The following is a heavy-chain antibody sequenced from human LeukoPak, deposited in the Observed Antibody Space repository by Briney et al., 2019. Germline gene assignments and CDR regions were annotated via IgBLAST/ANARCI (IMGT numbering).Heavy chain of an antibody. CDR1: GFTFSSYS. D-gene: IGHD3-10*02. CDR2: ISSSSSYI. Sequence: PGGSLRLSCAASGFTFSSYSMSWVRQAPGKGLEWVSSISSSSSYIYYADSVKGRFTISRDNAKNSLYLQMNSLRAEDTAVYYCASPENITLFGEDVWGQGTTVTVSS. V-gene: IGHV3-21*01. CDR3: ASPENITLFGEDV. J-gene: IGHJ6*02.